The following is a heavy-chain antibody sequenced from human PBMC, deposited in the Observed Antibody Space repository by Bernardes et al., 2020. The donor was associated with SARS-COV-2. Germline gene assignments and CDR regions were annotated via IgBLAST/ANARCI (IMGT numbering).Heavy chain of an antibody. CDR3: ARIIPEGGYYYYMDV. Sequence: SETLSLTCTVSGVTISSYSLSWIRQPPGKGLEWVGYIYYSGSTKYNPSLKSRVTISVDTSKNQFPLKLSSVTAADTAVYYCARIIPEGGYYYYMDVWGKGTTVTVSS. CDR1: GVTISSYS. V-gene: IGHV4-59*01. J-gene: IGHJ6*03. D-gene: IGHD2-2*01. CDR2: IYYSGST.